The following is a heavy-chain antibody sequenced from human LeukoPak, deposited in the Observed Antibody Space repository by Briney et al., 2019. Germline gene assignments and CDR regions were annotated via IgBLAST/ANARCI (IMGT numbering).Heavy chain of an antibody. CDR3: ARDGTKYSGNEYYFDY. D-gene: IGHD5-12*01. CDR1: GFTFDDYG. Sequence: GGSLRLSCAASGFTFDDYGMSWVRQAPGKGLEWVSGINWNGGSTGYADSVKGRFTISRDNAKNSLYLQMNSLRAEDTALYYCARDGTKYSGNEYYFDYWGQGTLVTVSS. J-gene: IGHJ4*02. V-gene: IGHV3-20*04. CDR2: INWNGGST.